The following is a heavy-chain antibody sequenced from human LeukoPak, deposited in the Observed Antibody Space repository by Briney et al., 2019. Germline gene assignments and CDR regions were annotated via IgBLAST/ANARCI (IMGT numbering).Heavy chain of an antibody. Sequence: ASVKVSCKASGYTFTGYALHWVRHAPGQRLEWMGWINGGSGNTKYSQNFQGRVTITRDTSASTAYMELSSLRSEDTAVYYCARDWGYQLIAYWGQGTLVTVSS. CDR2: INGGSGNT. J-gene: IGHJ4*02. V-gene: IGHV1-3*01. CDR1: GYTFTGYA. D-gene: IGHD2-2*01. CDR3: ARDWGYQLIAY.